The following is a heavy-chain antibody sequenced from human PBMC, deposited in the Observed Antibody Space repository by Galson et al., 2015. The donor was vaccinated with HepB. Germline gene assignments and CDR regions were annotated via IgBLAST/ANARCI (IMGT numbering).Heavy chain of an antibody. V-gene: IGHV3-30*18. J-gene: IGHJ4*02. CDR3: GKSPGSSYYRGVDY. D-gene: IGHD1-26*01. CDR1: GFTFSTYG. CDR2: ISYDGANK. Sequence: SLRLSCAASGFTFSTYGMHWVRQVPGQGLEWVAVISYDGANKYYADFVKGRFTISRDNSNNTVSLQMNSLRPEDTALYYCGKSPGSSYYRGVDYWGQGTLVTVSS.